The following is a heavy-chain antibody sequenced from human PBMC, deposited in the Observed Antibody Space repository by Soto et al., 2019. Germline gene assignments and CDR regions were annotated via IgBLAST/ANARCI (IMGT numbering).Heavy chain of an antibody. D-gene: IGHD3-22*01. CDR3: ARHRYYYDSSGYYLESFDY. CDR1: GYTFTSYG. V-gene: IGHV1-18*01. CDR2: ISAYNGNT. J-gene: IGHJ4*02. Sequence: ASVKVSCKASGYTFTSYGISWVRQAPGQGLEWMGWISAYNGNTNYAQKLQGRVTMTTDTSTSTAYMELRSLRSDDTAVYYCARHRYYYDSSGYYLESFDYWGQGTLVTVS.